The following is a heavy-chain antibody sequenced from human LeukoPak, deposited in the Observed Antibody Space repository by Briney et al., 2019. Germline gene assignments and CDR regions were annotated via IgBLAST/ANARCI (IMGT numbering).Heavy chain of an antibody. CDR1: GGSISSYY. Sequence: SETLSLTCTVSGGSISSYYWSWIRQPPGKGLEWIGYIYYSGSTNYNPSLKSRVTISVDTSKNRFSLKLSSVTAADTAVYYCARTGGYYYAYAFDIWGQGTMVTVSS. D-gene: IGHD3-22*01. J-gene: IGHJ3*02. CDR2: IYYSGST. CDR3: ARTGGYYYAYAFDI. V-gene: IGHV4-59*01.